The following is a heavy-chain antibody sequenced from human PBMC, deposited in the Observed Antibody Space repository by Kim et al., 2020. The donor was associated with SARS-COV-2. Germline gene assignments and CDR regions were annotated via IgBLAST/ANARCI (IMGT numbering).Heavy chain of an antibody. CDR1: GGSFSGYY. D-gene: IGHD1-26*01. CDR2: INHSGST. CDR3: ARFGVGATGFDY. Sequence: SETLSRTCAVYGGSFSGYYWSWIRQPPGKGLEWIGEINHSGSTNYNPSLKSRVTISVDTSKNQFSLKLSSVTAADTAVYYCARFGVGATGFDYWGQGTLVTVSS. V-gene: IGHV4-34*01. J-gene: IGHJ4*02.